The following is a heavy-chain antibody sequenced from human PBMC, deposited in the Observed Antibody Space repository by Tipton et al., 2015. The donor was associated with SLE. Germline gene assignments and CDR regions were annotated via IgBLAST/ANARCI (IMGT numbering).Heavy chain of an antibody. CDR3: ARAVGDTRGYRDY. CDR2: LDYRGST. J-gene: IGHJ4*02. D-gene: IGHD3-22*01. V-gene: IGHV4-39*07. Sequence: TLSLTCTVSGGSISSSPFYWGWIRQPPGKGLEWIGSLDYRGSTYYNPSLKSRISISVDRSKNQFSLKLSSVTAADTAVYYCARAVGDTRGYRDYWGLGTLVPVSS. CDR1: GGSISSSPFY.